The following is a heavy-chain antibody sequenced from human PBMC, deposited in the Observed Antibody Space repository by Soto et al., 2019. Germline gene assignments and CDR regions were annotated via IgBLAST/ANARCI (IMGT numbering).Heavy chain of an antibody. Sequence: SETLSLTCTISGGSISSYYWSWIRQPPGKGLEWIGYIYYSGSTNYNPSLKSRVTISVDTSKNQFSLKLSSVTAADTAVYYCARRYAYAFDIWGQGTMVTVSS. D-gene: IGHD5-12*01. CDR3: ARRYAYAFDI. V-gene: IGHV4-59*01. CDR2: IYYSGST. CDR1: GGSISSYY. J-gene: IGHJ3*02.